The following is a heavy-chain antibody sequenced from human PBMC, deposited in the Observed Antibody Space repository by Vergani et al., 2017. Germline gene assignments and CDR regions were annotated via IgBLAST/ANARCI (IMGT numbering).Heavy chain of an antibody. J-gene: IGHJ3*01. CDR2: LSPDGRRQ. D-gene: IGHD3-3*01. V-gene: IGHV3-30*03. Sequence: VQLVESGGGLVKRGGSLRLSCTASGFIFSSHGMHLVRQAPGKGLEWVAQLSPDGRRQHYVDSVKGRFTLSRDISTNTVYLQMNSLRFEDTATYYCAMEGFYLVFDVWGQGTMVPFSS. CDR1: GFIFSSHG. CDR3: AMEGFYLVFDV.